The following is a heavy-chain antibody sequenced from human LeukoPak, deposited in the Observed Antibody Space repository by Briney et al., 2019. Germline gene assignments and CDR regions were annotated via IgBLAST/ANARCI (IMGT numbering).Heavy chain of an antibody. Sequence: ASVKVSCKASGFTFIRYTIHWVRQAPGQRLEWMGWINADNGNTRYAQKFQGRVTISRDTPASTAHMELSSLRSEDTAVYYCARGFPEYHGSVPYGMDVWGQGTTVTVSS. V-gene: IGHV1-3*01. CDR3: ARGFPEYHGSVPYGMDV. CDR2: INADNGNT. D-gene: IGHD3-10*01. CDR1: GFTFIRYT. J-gene: IGHJ6*02.